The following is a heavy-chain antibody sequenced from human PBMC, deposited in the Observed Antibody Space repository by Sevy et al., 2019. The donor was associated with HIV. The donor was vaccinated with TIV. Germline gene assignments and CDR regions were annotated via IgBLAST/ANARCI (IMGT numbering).Heavy chain of an antibody. J-gene: IGHJ4*02. Sequence: GGSLRLSCAASGFTFSSYSMNWVRQAPGKGLEWVSSISSSSSYIYYADSVKGRFTISRDNAKNSLYLQMKSLRAEDTAVYYCAGCSRGPSGGTLDYWGQGTLVTVSS. D-gene: IGHD2-15*01. V-gene: IGHV3-21*01. CDR3: AGCSRGPSGGTLDY. CDR1: GFTFSSYS. CDR2: ISSSSSYI.